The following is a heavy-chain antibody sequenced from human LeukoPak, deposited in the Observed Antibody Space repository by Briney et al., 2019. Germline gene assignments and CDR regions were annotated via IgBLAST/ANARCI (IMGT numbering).Heavy chain of an antibody. D-gene: IGHD5-24*01. Sequence: PSETLSLTCTVAGGSITGYYWSWIRQPPGKGLEWIGHVSYDWGTAYNPSLKSRVTMLLDTSKKQFSLELTSVTAADTAMYFCARDGLQQFGRHFFDFWGQGNLVAVSS. V-gene: IGHV4-59*01. CDR2: VSYDWGT. J-gene: IGHJ4*02. CDR1: GGSITGYY. CDR3: ARDGLQQFGRHFFDF.